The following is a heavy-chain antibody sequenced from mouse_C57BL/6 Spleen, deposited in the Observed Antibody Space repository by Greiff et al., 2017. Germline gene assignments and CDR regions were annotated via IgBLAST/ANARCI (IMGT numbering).Heavy chain of an antibody. D-gene: IGHD2-4*01. CDR1: GYTFTDYE. V-gene: IGHV1-15*01. CDR3: TRDDYDGPWLAY. Sequence: QVQLQQSGAELVRPGASVTLSCKASGYTFTDYEMHWVKQTPVHGLEWIGALDPETGGTAYNQKFKGKAILTADKSSSTAYMELRSLTSEDSAVYYCTRDDYDGPWLAYWGQGTLVTVSA. J-gene: IGHJ3*01. CDR2: LDPETGGT.